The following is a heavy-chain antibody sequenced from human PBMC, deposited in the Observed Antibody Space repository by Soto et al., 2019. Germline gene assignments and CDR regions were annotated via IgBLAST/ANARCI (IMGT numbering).Heavy chain of an antibody. D-gene: IGHD2-2*01. J-gene: IGHJ6*02. Sequence: SVKVSCKASGGIFSSYAISWLRQAPGQGLEWMGAVIPIFGTANYAQKFQGRVTITADESTSTAYMELSSLRSEDTAVYYCARTGCSSTSCPNYYGMDVWGQGTTVTVSS. V-gene: IGHV1-69*13. CDR3: ARTGCSSTSCPNYYGMDV. CDR2: VIPIFGTA. CDR1: GGIFSSYA.